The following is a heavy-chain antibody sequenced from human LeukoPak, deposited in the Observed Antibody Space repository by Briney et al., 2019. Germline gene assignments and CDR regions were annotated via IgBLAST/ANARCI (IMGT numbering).Heavy chain of an antibody. CDR2: IYRGGNT. J-gene: IGHJ4*02. V-gene: IGHV3-66*01. CDR3: ARLWFGELAFDY. D-gene: IGHD3-10*01. CDR1: GFTVSSNY. Sequence: GGSLRLSCAASGFTVSSNYMNWVRQAPGKGLEWVSVIYRGGNTYYADSVKGRFAISRDNSKNTLYLQMNSLRAEDTAVYYCARLWFGELAFDYWGQGTLVTVSS.